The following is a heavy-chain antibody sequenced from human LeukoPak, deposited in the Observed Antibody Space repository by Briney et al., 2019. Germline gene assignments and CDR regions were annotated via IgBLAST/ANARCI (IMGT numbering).Heavy chain of an antibody. CDR2: ISGSGGST. J-gene: IGHJ4*02. CDR3: AKTRIGFWSGSFDY. D-gene: IGHD3-3*01. CDR1: GFTFSSYA. V-gene: IGHV3-23*01. Sequence: PGGSLRLSCAASGFTFSSYAMSWVRQAPGKGLEWVSAISGSGGSTHYADSVQGRFTISRDNSKNTLYLQMNSLRAEDTAVYYCAKTRIGFWSGSFDYWGQGTLVTVSS.